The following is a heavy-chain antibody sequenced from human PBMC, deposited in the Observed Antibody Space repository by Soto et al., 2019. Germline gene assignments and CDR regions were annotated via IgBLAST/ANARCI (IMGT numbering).Heavy chain of an antibody. CDR1: GYTFTSYA. Sequence: ASGKVSCKASGYTFTSYAMHWVRQAPGQRLEWMGWINAGNGNTKYSQKFQGRVTITRDTSASTAYMELSSLRSEDTAVYYCARDPDDFWSGYLDYWGQGTLVTVSS. V-gene: IGHV1-3*01. CDR3: ARDPDDFWSGYLDY. D-gene: IGHD3-3*01. CDR2: INAGNGNT. J-gene: IGHJ4*02.